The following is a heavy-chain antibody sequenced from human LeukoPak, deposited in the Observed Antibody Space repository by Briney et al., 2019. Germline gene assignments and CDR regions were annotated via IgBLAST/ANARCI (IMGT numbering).Heavy chain of an antibody. V-gene: IGHV3-23*01. D-gene: IGHD3-22*01. CDR2: ISGSGGST. J-gene: IGHJ4*02. CDR1: GFTFSSYA. Sequence: GGSLRLSCAASGFTFSSYAMSWVRQAPGKELEWVSGISGSGGSTYYADSVKGRFTISRDNSKNTLYLQMNSLRAEDTAVYYCARERRDGYFFDYWGQGTLVTVSS. CDR3: ARERRDGYFFDY.